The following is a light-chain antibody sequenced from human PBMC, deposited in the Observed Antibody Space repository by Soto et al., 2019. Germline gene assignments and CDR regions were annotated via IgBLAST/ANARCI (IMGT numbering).Light chain of an antibody. Sequence: TQSPSSLSASVGDRVTITCRASQTISIFLTWYHQRPGQAPRLLIYDASRRATGIPDRFSGSGSGTDFSLTISRLEPEDFAVYYCQHYDSARWTFGLGTKVDIK. CDR1: QTISIF. CDR2: DAS. V-gene: IGKV3-20*01. CDR3: QHYDSARWT. J-gene: IGKJ1*01.